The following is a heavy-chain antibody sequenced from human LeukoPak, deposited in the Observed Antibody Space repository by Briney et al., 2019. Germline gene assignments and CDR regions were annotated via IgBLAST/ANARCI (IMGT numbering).Heavy chain of an antibody. CDR3: ARVEDYGDYYYFDY. CDR1: GYTFTGYY. V-gene: IGHV1-2*02. D-gene: IGHD4-17*01. Sequence: ASVKVSCKASGYTFTGYYMHWVRQAPGQGLEWMGWINPNSGGTTYAQKFQGRVTMTRDTSISTAYMELSRLRSDDTAVYYCARVEDYGDYYYFDYWGQGTLVTVSS. CDR2: INPNSGGT. J-gene: IGHJ4*02.